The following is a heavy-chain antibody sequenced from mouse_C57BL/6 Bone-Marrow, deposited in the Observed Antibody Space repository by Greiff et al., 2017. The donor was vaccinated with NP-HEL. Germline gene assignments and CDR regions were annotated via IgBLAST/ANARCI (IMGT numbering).Heavy chain of an antibody. Sequence: QVQLKESGPELVKPGASVKISCKASGYTFTDYYINWVKQRPGQGLEWIGWIFPGSGSTYYNEKFKGKATLTVDKSSSTAYMLLSSLTSEDSAVYFCARDDGYPHYYAMDYWGQGTSVTVSS. CDR3: ARDDGYPHYYAMDY. CDR1: GYTFTDYY. CDR2: IFPGSGST. D-gene: IGHD2-3*01. J-gene: IGHJ4*01. V-gene: IGHV1-75*01.